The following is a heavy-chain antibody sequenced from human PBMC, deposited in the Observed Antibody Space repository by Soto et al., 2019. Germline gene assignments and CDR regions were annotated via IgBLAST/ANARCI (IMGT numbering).Heavy chain of an antibody. J-gene: IGHJ4*02. D-gene: IGHD2-21*02. V-gene: IGHV5-51*01. CDR3: ARRGGNCYPLDY. Sequence: GESLKISCKSSGYSFTSYWSGWVRQMPGRGLEWMGIIYPGDSTTRYSPSFQGQVTVSADKSIRTAYLQWSSLKAPDTAIYYCARRGGNCYPLDYWGQGTLVTVSS. CDR2: IYPGDSTT. CDR1: GYSFTSYW.